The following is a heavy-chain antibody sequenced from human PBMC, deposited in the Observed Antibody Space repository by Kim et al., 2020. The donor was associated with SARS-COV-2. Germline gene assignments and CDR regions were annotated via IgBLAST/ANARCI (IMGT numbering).Heavy chain of an antibody. Sequence: GGSLRLSCTASGFIFSNYAMSWVRQAPGKGPEWVSSISAGGDNTYFTASVKGRFTVSRDNSKNTLYLQMNSLRVEDTALYYCAKDEYCSSPSCYAGMPYYFDCWGQGALVTVSS. V-gene: IGHV3-23*01. CDR1: GFIFSNYA. J-gene: IGHJ4*02. D-gene: IGHD2-2*01. CDR2: ISAGGDNT. CDR3: AKDEYCSSPSCYAGMPYYFDC.